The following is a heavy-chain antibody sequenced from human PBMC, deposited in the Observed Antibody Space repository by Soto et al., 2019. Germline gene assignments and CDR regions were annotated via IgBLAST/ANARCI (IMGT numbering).Heavy chain of an antibody. J-gene: IGHJ4*02. V-gene: IGHV3-23*01. Sequence: GGSLRLSCAASGFTFSSYAMSWVRQAPGKGLEWVSAISGSGGSTYYADSVKGRFTISRDNSKNTLYLQMNSLRAEDTAVYYCAKDRPYYDFWSGYYPVYFDYWGQGTLVTVSS. CDR3: AKDRPYYDFWSGYYPVYFDY. D-gene: IGHD3-3*01. CDR2: ISGSGGST. CDR1: GFTFSSYA.